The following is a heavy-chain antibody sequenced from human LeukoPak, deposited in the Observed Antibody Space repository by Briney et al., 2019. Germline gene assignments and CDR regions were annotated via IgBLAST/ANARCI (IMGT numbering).Heavy chain of an antibody. D-gene: IGHD6-19*01. CDR3: ARVTRIAVAGTDY. V-gene: IGHV3-21*01. CDR2: ISSSSSYI. CDR1: GFTFSSYS. J-gene: IGHJ4*02. Sequence: GGSLRLSCAASGFTFSSYSMNWVRQAPGKGLEWVSSISSSSSYIYYADSVKGRFTISRDNAKNSLYLQMNSLRAEDTAVYYCARVTRIAVAGTDYWGQGTLVTVSP.